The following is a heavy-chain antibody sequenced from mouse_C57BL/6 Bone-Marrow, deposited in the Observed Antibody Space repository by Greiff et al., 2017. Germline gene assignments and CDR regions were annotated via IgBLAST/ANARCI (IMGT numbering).Heavy chain of an antibody. V-gene: IGHV1-63*01. Sequence: SGAELVRPGTSVKMSCKASGYTFTNYWIGWAKQRPGHGLEWIGDIYPGGGYTNYNEKFKGKATLTADKSSSTAYMQFSSLTSEDSAIYYCARKRSYWYFEVWGTGTTVTVSS. CDR3: ARKRSYWYFEV. CDR1: GYTFTNYW. CDR2: IYPGGGYT. J-gene: IGHJ1*03.